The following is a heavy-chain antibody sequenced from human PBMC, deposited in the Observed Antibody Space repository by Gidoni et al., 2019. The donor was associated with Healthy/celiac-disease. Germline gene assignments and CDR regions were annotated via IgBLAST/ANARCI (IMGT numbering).Heavy chain of an antibody. V-gene: IGHV3-73*02. CDR2: IRSKANSYAT. Sequence: EVQLVESGGGLVQPGGSLKLSCAASGFTFSGSAMHWVRQASGKGLEWVGRIRSKANSYATAYAASVKGRFTISRDDSKNTAYLQMNSLKTEDTAVYYCTRELLWYFDLWGRGTLVTVSS. J-gene: IGHJ2*01. CDR3: TRELLWYFDL. D-gene: IGHD1-26*01. CDR1: GFTFSGSA.